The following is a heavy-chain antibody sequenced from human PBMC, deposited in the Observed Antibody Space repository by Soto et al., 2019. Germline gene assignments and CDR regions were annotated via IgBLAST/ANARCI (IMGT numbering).Heavy chain of an antibody. D-gene: IGHD2-2*01. Sequence: WARQAPGTGLEWVAVIWDDGSNKYYADSVKGRFTISRDNSKNKLYLQMNSLRAEDTAVSYCARDSTAVVVQAAADYWGQGTLVTVFS. V-gene: IGHV3-33*01. J-gene: IGHJ4*02. CDR3: ARDSTAVVVQAAADY. CDR2: IWDDGSNK.